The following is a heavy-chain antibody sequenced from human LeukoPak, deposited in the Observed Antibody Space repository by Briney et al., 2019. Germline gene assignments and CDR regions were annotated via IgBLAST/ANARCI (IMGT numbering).Heavy chain of an antibody. V-gene: IGHV3-23*01. J-gene: IGHJ5*02. Sequence: PGGSLRLSCAASGFIFNNYGLIWVPQAPGKGLEWVSAISNDGGGTNYADFVKGRFTISRDNSKNTLFLQMNSLRAEDTALYYCAKGSSGYFVDLWGQGTLVTVSS. D-gene: IGHD3-22*01. CDR2: ISNDGGGT. CDR3: AKGSSGYFVDL. CDR1: GFIFNNYG.